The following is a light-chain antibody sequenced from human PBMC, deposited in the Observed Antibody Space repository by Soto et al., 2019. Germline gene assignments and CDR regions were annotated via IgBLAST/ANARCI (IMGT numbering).Light chain of an antibody. CDR3: QQRSNWPLT. CDR2: DSS. V-gene: IGKV3-11*01. CDR1: QTVSSF. J-gene: IGKJ4*01. Sequence: VLTQSPATLSLSPGERATLSCRASQTVSSFLAWYQQKPGQAPRLLIHDSSDRATGIPARFSGSGSGTDFTLTISSLEPEDVAVYYCQQRSNWPLTFGGWTRVEI.